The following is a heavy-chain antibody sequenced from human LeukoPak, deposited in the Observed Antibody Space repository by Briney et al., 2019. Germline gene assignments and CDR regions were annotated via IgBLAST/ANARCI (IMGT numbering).Heavy chain of an antibody. Sequence: ASVKVSCKASGYSFTNYYMHWVRQAPGQGLEWMGMINPSGGSTTHAQKFQGRVTMTRDMSTSTVYMELSSLTSEDTAVYYCARTRGYYFDYWGQGSLVTVSS. J-gene: IGHJ4*02. CDR3: ARTRGYYFDY. CDR2: INPSGGST. CDR1: GYSFTNYY. V-gene: IGHV1-46*01.